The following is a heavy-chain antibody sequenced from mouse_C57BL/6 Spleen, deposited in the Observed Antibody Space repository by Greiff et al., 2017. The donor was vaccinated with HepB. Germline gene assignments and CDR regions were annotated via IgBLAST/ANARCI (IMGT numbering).Heavy chain of an antibody. V-gene: IGHV1-69*01. Sequence: QVQLQQPGAELVMPGASVKLSCKASGYTFTSYWMHWVKQRPGQGLEWIGEIDPSDSYTNYNQKFKGKSTLTVDKSSSTAYMQLSSLTSEDSAVYYCARQLSLYYFDYWGQGTTLTVSS. CDR3: ARQLSLYYFDY. CDR1: GYTFTSYW. J-gene: IGHJ2*01. CDR2: IDPSDSYT. D-gene: IGHD3-2*02.